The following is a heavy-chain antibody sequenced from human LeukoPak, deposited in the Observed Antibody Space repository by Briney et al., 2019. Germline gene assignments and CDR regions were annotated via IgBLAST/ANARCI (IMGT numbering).Heavy chain of an antibody. CDR1: GDSISNSRW. D-gene: IGHD1-26*01. V-gene: IGHV4-4*02. CDR2: IYRGGSA. J-gene: IGHJ4*02. CDR3: ARVGYNGFGVLDY. Sequence: PSETLSLTCTVSGDSISNSRWWTWFRLSPGKGLEWFGEIYRGGSAKYNPSLKSRVTMSMDKSKNQFSLELNSVTAADTAVYYCARVGYNGFGVLDYWGQGNLVTVSS.